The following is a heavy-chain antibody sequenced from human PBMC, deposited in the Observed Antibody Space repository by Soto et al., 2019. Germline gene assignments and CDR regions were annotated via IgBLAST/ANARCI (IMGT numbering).Heavy chain of an antibody. CDR2: ISYDGSTK. D-gene: IGHD3-10*01. CDR3: AKVSMVRDLDAFDI. CDR1: GFTFSSYG. V-gene: IGHV3-30*18. J-gene: IGHJ3*02. Sequence: QVQLVESGGGVVQPGRSLRLSCAASGFTFSSYGMHWVRQAPGKGLEWVAVISYDGSTKYYADSVKGRFTISRHNSKNTLYLQMNSLRAEDTAVYYCAKVSMVRDLDAFDIWGQGTMVTVSS.